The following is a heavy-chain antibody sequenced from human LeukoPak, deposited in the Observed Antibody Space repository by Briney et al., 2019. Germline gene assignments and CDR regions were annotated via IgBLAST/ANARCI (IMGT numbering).Heavy chain of an antibody. J-gene: IGHJ4*02. V-gene: IGHV3-21*01. D-gene: IGHD6-13*01. Sequence: GGSLGLSCAASGFTFSSYSTNWVRQAPGKGLEWVSSISSSSSYIYYADSVKGRFTISRDNAKNSLYLQMNSLRAEDTAVYSCARAVAAADSYWGRGTLVTVSS. CDR1: GFTFSSYS. CDR3: ARAVAAADSY. CDR2: ISSSSSYI.